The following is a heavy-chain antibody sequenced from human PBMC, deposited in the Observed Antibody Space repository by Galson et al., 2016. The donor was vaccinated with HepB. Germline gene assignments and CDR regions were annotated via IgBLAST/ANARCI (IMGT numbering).Heavy chain of an antibody. D-gene: IGHD3/OR15-3a*01. CDR3: TRPQDWGDYWHFDL. J-gene: IGHJ2*01. CDR1: GFTFDDHA. Sequence: SLRLSCAASGFTFDDHAMSWVRQAPGKGLEWVSGINWKGSRRDYADSVKGRFTISRDNTNNSLFLQMNSLRAEDTAFYYCTRPQDWGDYWHFDLWGRGTLVTVSS. V-gene: IGHV3-20*04. CDR2: INWKGSRR.